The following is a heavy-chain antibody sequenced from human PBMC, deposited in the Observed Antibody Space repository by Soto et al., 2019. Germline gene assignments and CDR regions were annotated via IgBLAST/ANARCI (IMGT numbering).Heavy chain of an antibody. V-gene: IGHV1-69*02. D-gene: IGHD1-1*01. CDR3: ARIEGSRLERRFGAFDI. Sequence: SVKVSCKASGGTFSSYTISWVRQAPGQGLEWMGRIIPILGIANYAQKFQGRVTITADKSTSTAYMELSSLRSGDTAVYYCARIEGSRLERRFGAFDIWGQGTMVTVSS. CDR1: GGTFSSYT. CDR2: IIPILGIA. J-gene: IGHJ3*02.